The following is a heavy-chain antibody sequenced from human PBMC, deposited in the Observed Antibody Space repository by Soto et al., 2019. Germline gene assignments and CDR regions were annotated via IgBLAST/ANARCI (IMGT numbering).Heavy chain of an antibody. J-gene: IGHJ3*02. V-gene: IGHV3-23*01. Sequence: LESGGGLVQPGGSLRLSCQASGFIFTKNAVAWVRQAPGKGLEWLSGISGTAGRTYYADSVKGRFIISSDTSKNTVYLQMNSLRAEDTAIYYCAGRTVATSWTLDIWGQGTTVTVSS. D-gene: IGHD5-12*01. CDR3: AGRTVATSWTLDI. CDR2: ISGTAGRT. CDR1: GFIFTKNA.